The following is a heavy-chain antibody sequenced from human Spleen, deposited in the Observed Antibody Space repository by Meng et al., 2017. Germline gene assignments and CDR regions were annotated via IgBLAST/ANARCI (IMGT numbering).Heavy chain of an antibody. J-gene: IGHJ5*02. CDR3: ARRGDSGSYFRHGFDP. D-gene: IGHD1-26*01. Sequence: QVQLVQSGAEVKKPGASVKVSCKASGYTFTSYDINWVRQATGQGLEWMGWMNPNSGNTGYAQKFQGRVTMTRNTSISTAYMELSSLKASDTAMYYCARRGDSGSYFRHGFDPWGQGTLVTVSS. V-gene: IGHV1-8*01. CDR2: MNPNSGNT. CDR1: GYTFTSYD.